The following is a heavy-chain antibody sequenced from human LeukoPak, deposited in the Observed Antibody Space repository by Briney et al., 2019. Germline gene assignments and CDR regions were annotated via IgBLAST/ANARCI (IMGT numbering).Heavy chain of an antibody. D-gene: IGHD3-22*01. CDR3: ASVTYYDSSGYYLGDY. Sequence: ASVKVSCKASGYTFTAYYIHWVRQAPGQGLEWMGRINPNSGGTNYAQKFQGRVTMTRDTSISTAYMELSGLKSDDTAVYYCASVTYYDSSGYYLGDYWGQGTLVTVSS. V-gene: IGHV1-2*06. CDR2: INPNSGGT. CDR1: GYTFTAYY. J-gene: IGHJ4*02.